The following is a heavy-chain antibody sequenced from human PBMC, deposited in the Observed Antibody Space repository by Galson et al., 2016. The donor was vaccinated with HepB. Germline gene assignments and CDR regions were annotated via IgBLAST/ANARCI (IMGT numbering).Heavy chain of an antibody. J-gene: IGHJ4*02. D-gene: IGHD6-13*01. Sequence: SLRLSCAVSGFGFSDYWMTWVRQAPGKGLEWVANINQDGSEKNSVDSMKGRFTISRDNSKNTLFLQMHSLRAEDTAVYYCAKDEGWAAAGRYYFDYWGQGTLVTVSS. CDR1: GFGFSDYW. CDR2: INQDGSEK. CDR3: AKDEGWAAAGRYYFDY. V-gene: IGHV3-7*03.